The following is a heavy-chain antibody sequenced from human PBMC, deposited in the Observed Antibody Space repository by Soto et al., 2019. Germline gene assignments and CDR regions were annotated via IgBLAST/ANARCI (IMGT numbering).Heavy chain of an antibody. CDR2: INWNSGSI. Sequence: EVQLVESGGGLVQPGRSLRLSCAASGFTFDDYVMHWVRQVPGKGLEWVSGINWNSGSIGYGDYVKGRFAISRDNAKNSLHLQMNSLSAEDTAFYYCVKDESINWYSGHFRHWGQGTLVTVSS. D-gene: IGHD6-13*01. CDR1: GFTFDDYV. V-gene: IGHV3-9*01. J-gene: IGHJ1*01. CDR3: VKDESINWYSGHFRH.